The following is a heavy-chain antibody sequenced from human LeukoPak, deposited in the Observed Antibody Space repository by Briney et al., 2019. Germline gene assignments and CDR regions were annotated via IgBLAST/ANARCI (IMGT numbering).Heavy chain of an antibody. V-gene: IGHV3-21*01. CDR1: GFTFSSYW. Sequence: PGGSLRLSCAASGFTFSSYWMSWVRQAPGKGLEWVSSISSSSSYIYFADSVKGRFTISRDNAKKLLFLQMNSLRAEDTAVYYCARDSGVGPCLFCSGFDIWGQGTMVTVSS. J-gene: IGHJ3*02. D-gene: IGHD1-26*01. CDR2: ISSSSSYI. CDR3: ARDSGVGPCLFCSGFDI.